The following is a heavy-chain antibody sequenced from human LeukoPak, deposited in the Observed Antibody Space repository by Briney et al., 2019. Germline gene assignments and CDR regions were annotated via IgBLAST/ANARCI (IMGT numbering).Heavy chain of an antibody. J-gene: IGHJ1*01. Sequence: GASVKVSCKASGYTFTDYYMHWVRQAPGQGLEWMGWINPNNGGTNSAQKFQGRVTMTRDTSISTAYMELSRLRSDDTAVYYCARSKFQLLFSGQYFQHWGQGTLVTVSS. D-gene: IGHD2-2*01. CDR3: ARSKFQLLFSGQYFQH. CDR1: GYTFTDYY. V-gene: IGHV1-2*02. CDR2: INPNNGGT.